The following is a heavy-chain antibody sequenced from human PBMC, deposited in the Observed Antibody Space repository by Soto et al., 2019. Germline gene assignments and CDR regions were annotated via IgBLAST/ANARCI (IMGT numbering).Heavy chain of an antibody. D-gene: IGHD2-8*01. J-gene: IGHJ3*02. CDR2: ISSSSSTI. CDR3: ARAPGILMVYAAVDAFDI. V-gene: IGHV3-48*02. CDR1: GFTFSSYS. Sequence: EVQLVESGGGLVQPGGSLRLSCAASGFTFSSYSMNWVRQAPGKGLEWVSYISSSSSTIYYADSVKGRFTISRDNAKNSLYLQMNSLRDEDTALYYCARAPGILMVYAAVDAFDIWGQGTMVTVSS.